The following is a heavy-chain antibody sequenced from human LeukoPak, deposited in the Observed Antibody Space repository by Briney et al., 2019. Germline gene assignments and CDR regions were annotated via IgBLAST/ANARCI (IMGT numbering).Heavy chain of an antibody. V-gene: IGHV3-48*01. Sequence: GGSLRLSCAASGFTFSSYSLNWVRQAPGKGLEWVSYISSSSSTIYYADSVKGRFTISRDNAKNSLYLQMNSLRAEDTAVCYCARGRSSLPSSSFDYWGQGTLVTVSS. CDR1: GFTFSSYS. J-gene: IGHJ4*02. CDR2: ISSSSSTI. D-gene: IGHD6-6*01. CDR3: ARGRSSLPSSSFDY.